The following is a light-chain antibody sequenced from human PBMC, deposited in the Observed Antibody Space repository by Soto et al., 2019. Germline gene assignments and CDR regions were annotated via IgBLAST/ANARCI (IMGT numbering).Light chain of an antibody. CDR3: QQRTNWPLSLT. CDR1: QSVSSY. V-gene: IGKV3-11*01. CDR2: DAS. J-gene: IGKJ4*01. Sequence: EIVLTQVPATLSLSPGERATLSCRASQSVSSYLAWYQQKPGQAPRLLIFDASTRATGIPARFSGSGSGTDFTPTISSLEPEDFAVYYCQQRTNWPLSLTFGGGTKVEIK.